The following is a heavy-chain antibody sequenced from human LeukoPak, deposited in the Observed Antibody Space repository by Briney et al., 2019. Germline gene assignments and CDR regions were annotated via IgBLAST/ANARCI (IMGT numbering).Heavy chain of an antibody. J-gene: IGHJ3*02. CDR1: GGTFSSYT. CDR3: ARGNTYYDFWSGYYTGNDAFDI. V-gene: IGHV1-69*01. CDR2: IIPSFGTA. Sequence: GSSVKVSCKASGGTFSSYTISWVRQAPGQGLEWMGGIIPSFGTANHAQKFQGRVTITADESTSTAYMELSSLRSEDTAVYYCARGNTYYDFWSGYYTGNDAFDIWGQGTMVTVSS. D-gene: IGHD3-3*01.